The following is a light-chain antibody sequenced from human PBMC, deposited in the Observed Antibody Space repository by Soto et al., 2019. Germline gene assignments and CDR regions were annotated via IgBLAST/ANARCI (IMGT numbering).Light chain of an antibody. CDR2: EDN. J-gene: IGLJ3*02. V-gene: IGLV2-23*01. Sequence: QSALTQPASVSGSPGQSITISCTGTSSDVGSYNLVSWYQQHPGKAPKLMIYEDNKRPSGVSNRFSGSKSGNTASLTISGLQAEDEADYYCCSYAPDSTWVFGGGTKLTVL. CDR1: SSDVGSYNL. CDR3: CSYAPDSTWV.